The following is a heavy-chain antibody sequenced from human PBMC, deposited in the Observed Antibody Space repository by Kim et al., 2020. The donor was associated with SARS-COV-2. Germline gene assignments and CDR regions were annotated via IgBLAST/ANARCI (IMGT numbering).Heavy chain of an antibody. CDR2: ISSSGSTI. Sequence: GGSLRLSCAASGFTFSDYYMSWIRQAPGKGLEWVSYISSSGSTIYYADSVKGRFTISRDNAKNSLYLQMNSLRAEDTAVYYCARDPPYSSSWDYGMDVWGQGTTVTVSS. J-gene: IGHJ6*02. D-gene: IGHD6-13*01. CDR3: ARDPPYSSSWDYGMDV. V-gene: IGHV3-11*04. CDR1: GFTFSDYY.